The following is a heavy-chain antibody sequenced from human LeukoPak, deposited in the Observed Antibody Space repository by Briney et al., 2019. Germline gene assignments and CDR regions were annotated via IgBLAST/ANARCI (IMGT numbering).Heavy chain of an antibody. D-gene: IGHD6-19*01. J-gene: IGHJ4*02. V-gene: IGHV4-31*03. Sequence: SETLSLTCTVSGGSISSGGYYRSWIRQHPGKGLEWIGYIYYSGSTYYNPSLKSRVTISVDTSKNQFSLKLSSVTAADTAVYYCARAQYSSGWYFDYWGQGTLVTVSS. CDR2: IYYSGST. CDR1: GGSISSGGYY. CDR3: ARAQYSSGWYFDY.